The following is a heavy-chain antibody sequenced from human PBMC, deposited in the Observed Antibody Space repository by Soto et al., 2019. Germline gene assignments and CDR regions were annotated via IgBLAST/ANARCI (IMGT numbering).Heavy chain of an antibody. D-gene: IGHD4-17*01. Sequence: QVQLQESGPGLVKPSQTLSLTCTVSGGSISSGGYYWSWIRQHPGKGLEWIGYIYYSGSTYYNPSLKSRVNISVDTSKNQFSLKLSSVTAADTAVYYCARRLRYDYGDQYYYYYYYMDVWGKGTTVTVSS. CDR3: ARRLRYDYGDQYYYYYYYMDV. J-gene: IGHJ6*03. CDR2: IYYSGST. CDR1: GGSISSGGYY. V-gene: IGHV4-31*03.